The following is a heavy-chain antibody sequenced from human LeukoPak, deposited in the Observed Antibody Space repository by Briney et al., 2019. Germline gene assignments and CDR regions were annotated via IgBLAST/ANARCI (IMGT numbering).Heavy chain of an antibody. CDR1: GGSISSSNW. CDR3: ARWRYLDV. D-gene: IGHD3-9*01. CDR2: IDYSGSA. Sequence: KSSGTLSLTCAVSGGSISSSNWWSWVRQPPGKGLEYIGYIDYSGSANYNPSLKSRVTISVDTSKNQFSLKLSSVTAADTAIYYCARWRYLDVWGQGTTVTVSS. J-gene: IGHJ6*02. V-gene: IGHV4-4*02.